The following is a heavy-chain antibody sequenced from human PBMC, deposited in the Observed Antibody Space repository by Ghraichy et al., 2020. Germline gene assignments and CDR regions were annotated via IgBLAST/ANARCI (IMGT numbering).Heavy chain of an antibody. CDR3: ARDSYHYYSSGYYFQY. D-gene: IGHD3-22*01. Sequence: GGSLRLSCAASGFTFSDYVMSWIRQAPGKGLEWISYISSGGGSTYYADSVKGRFTISRDNAKNTLYLQMNSLRAEDTAVYYCARDSYHYYSSGYYFQYWGQGTLVSV. J-gene: IGHJ1*01. CDR1: GFTFSDYV. CDR2: ISSGGGST. V-gene: IGHV3-11*01.